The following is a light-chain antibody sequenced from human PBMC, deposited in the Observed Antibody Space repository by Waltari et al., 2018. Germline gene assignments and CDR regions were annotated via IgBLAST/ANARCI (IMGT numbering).Light chain of an antibody. Sequence: SALTQPPSASGSPGQSVAISCPGTSRALRAYNSVSRYQQHPGKAPKLMLYEVRKRPSGVPDRFSGSKSGNTASLTVSGLQAEDEADYYCSSYGGSKLFGGGTKLTVL. CDR3: SSYGGSKL. CDR2: EVR. J-gene: IGLJ3*02. V-gene: IGLV2-8*01. CDR1: SRALRAYNS.